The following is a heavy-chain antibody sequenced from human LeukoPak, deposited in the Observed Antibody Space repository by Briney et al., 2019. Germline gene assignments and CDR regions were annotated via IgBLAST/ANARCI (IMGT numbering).Heavy chain of an antibody. CDR1: GFTFGSYG. CDR3: AKDDAIVAVEGAFDI. D-gene: IGHD3-22*01. J-gene: IGHJ3*02. V-gene: IGHV3-33*06. Sequence: GGSLRLSCAASGFTFGSYGMHWVRQAPGKGLEWVAVIWYGGSNKYYADSVKGRFTISRDNSKNTLYLQMNSLRAEDTAVYYCAKDDAIVAVEGAFDIWGQGTMVTVSS. CDR2: IWYGGSNK.